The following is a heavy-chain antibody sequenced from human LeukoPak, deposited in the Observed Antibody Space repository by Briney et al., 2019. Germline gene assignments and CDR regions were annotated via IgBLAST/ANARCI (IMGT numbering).Heavy chain of an antibody. CDR1: EFTFSSYN. Sequence: GGSLRLSCAASEFTFSSYNMNWVRQAPGKGLEWVSVIYSGGSTYYADSVKGRFTISRDNSKNTLYLQMNSLRAEDTAVYYCARDRAAAGTVRRYYFDYWGQGTLVTVSS. V-gene: IGHV3-53*01. D-gene: IGHD6-13*01. J-gene: IGHJ4*02. CDR2: IYSGGST. CDR3: ARDRAAAGTVRRYYFDY.